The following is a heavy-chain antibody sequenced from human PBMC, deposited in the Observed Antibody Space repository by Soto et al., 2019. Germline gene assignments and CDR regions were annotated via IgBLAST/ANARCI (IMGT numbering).Heavy chain of an antibody. J-gene: IGHJ4*02. Sequence: PSETLSLTCAVYGGSFSGYFWSWIRQPPGTGLDCIGEINHSGSTNYNPSLKSRVTISVDTSKTQFSLKLSSVTAADTAVYYCARGQKMTTVTTFDYWGQGTLVTVSS. CDR2: INHSGST. V-gene: IGHV4-34*01. D-gene: IGHD4-17*01. CDR1: GGSFSGYF. CDR3: ARGQKMTTVTTFDY.